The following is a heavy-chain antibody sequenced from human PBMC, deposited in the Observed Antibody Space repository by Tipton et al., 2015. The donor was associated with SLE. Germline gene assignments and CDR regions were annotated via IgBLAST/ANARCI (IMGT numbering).Heavy chain of an antibody. D-gene: IGHD6-13*01. CDR2: IYDSGSS. CDR3: ARVVYSFSDAFDI. Sequence: TLSLTCTVSGGSISRYYWSWLRQSPGKGLEWIGNIYDSGSSNYNPSLKSRVTISVDASKNQFSLRLTSLTAADTAVYYCARVVYSFSDAFDIWGQGTLVTVSS. V-gene: IGHV4-59*01. CDR1: GGSISRYY. J-gene: IGHJ3*02.